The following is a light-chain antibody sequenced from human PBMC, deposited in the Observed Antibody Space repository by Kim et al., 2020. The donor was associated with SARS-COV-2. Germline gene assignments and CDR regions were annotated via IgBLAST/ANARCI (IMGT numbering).Light chain of an antibody. CDR3: HSRDNNGDLTV. V-gene: IGLV3-19*01. J-gene: IGLJ2*01. CDR1: SLRDNI. Sequence: LGQTVRITCHGDSLRDNIVSWYQQKAGQAPVLVIFGIKNRPSGIADRFSGSKSGNTATLTITGAQAEDEADYYCHSRDNNGDLTVFGGGTKLTVL. CDR2: GIK.